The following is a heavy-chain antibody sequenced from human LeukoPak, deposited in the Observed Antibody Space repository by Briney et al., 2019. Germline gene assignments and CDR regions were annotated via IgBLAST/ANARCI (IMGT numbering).Heavy chain of an antibody. CDR2: INPNSGGT. Sequence: ASVKVSCKASGYTFTGYYMHWVRQAPGQGLEWMGWINPNSGGTNYAQKFQGRVTMTRDTSIGTAYMELSRLRSDDTAVYYCARVFEGYCSGGSCYPSYYYYGMDVWGQGTTVTVSS. CDR3: ARVFEGYCSGGSCYPSYYYYGMDV. D-gene: IGHD2-15*01. J-gene: IGHJ6*02. CDR1: GYTFTGYY. V-gene: IGHV1-2*02.